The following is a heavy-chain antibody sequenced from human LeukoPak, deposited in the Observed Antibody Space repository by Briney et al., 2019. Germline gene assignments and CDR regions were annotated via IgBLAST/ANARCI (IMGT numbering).Heavy chain of an antibody. CDR3: AEKKNFYFDY. J-gene: IGHJ4*02. CDR1: GFTFSSYA. D-gene: IGHD1-7*01. V-gene: IGHV3-23*01. CDR2: ISSGGSTT. Sequence: GGSLRLSCAASGFTFSSYAMSWVRQAPGKGLERLSAISSGGSTTYYADSVKGRFTISRDNSKNTLYLQMNSLRAEDTAVYYCAEKKNFYFDYWGQGTLVTVSS.